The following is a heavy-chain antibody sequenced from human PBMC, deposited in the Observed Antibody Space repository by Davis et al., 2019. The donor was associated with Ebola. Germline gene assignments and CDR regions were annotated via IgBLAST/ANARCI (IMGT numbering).Heavy chain of an antibody. CDR3: ARGGYYYSYMDV. Sequence: PGGSLRLSCAASAFSFSSYNMNWVRQAPGKGLEWVSSISSGSSYIYYADSVKGRFTISRDNAKNSLYLQMNSLRAEDSAVYYCARGGYYYSYMDVWGKGTTVSVSS. J-gene: IGHJ6*03. CDR1: AFSFSSYN. V-gene: IGHV3-21*01. CDR2: ISSGSSYI.